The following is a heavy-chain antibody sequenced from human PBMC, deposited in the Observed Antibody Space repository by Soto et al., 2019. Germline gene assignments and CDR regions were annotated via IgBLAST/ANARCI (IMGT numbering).Heavy chain of an antibody. CDR1: GDSISSADYS. Sequence: SETLSLTCSLSGDSISSADYSWSWDRQPPGRGLEWIAYIYHSGSSYYNPSLRSRVTIAVDTSKNQFSLKLSSVTAAETAVYFCARVISGYYFFDQWGQGTLVTASS. J-gene: IGHJ4*02. D-gene: IGHD3-22*01. CDR2: IYHSGSS. V-gene: IGHV4-30-4*01. CDR3: ARVISGYYFFDQ.